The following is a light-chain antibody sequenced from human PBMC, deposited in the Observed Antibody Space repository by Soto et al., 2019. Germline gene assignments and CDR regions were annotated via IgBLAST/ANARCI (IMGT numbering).Light chain of an antibody. J-gene: IGLJ1*01. CDR3: LSSDSSLRGYV. CDR1: SANIGTGHD. V-gene: IGLV1-40*01. CDR2: GTS. Sequence: QSVLTQPPSLSGAPGQRVTISCTGSSANIGTGHDVHWYQQHPGTAPKPLIYGTSNRPSWVPARFSGSQSGASASLAITGLQAEDEADYYCLSSDSSLRGYVFGTGTKLTVL.